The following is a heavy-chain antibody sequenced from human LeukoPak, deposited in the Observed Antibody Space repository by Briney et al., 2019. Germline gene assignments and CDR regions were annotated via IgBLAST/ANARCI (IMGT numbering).Heavy chain of an antibody. CDR3: ARETTSRTTIQALRAFDI. Sequence: PSETLSLTCAVYGGSFSGYYWSWIRQPPGKGLEWIGEINHSGSTNYNPSLKSRVTVSVDTSKNQFSLKLSSVTAADTAVYYCARETTSRTTIQALRAFDIWGQGTMVTVSS. CDR1: GGSFSGYY. V-gene: IGHV4-34*01. CDR2: INHSGST. D-gene: IGHD3-3*01. J-gene: IGHJ3*02.